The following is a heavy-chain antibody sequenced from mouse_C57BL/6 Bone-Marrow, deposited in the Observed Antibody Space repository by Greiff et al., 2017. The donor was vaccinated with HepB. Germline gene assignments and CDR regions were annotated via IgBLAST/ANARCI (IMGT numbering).Heavy chain of an antibody. Sequence: DVKLVESGGGLVQPGGSLKLSCAASGFTFSDYYMYWVRQTPEKRLEWVAYISNGGGSTYYPDTVKGRFTISRDNAKNTLYLQMSRLKSEDTAMYYCARGRWLLRGYFDVWGTGTTVTVSS. D-gene: IGHD2-3*01. CDR1: GFTFSDYY. V-gene: IGHV5-12*01. J-gene: IGHJ1*03. CDR3: ARGRWLLRGYFDV. CDR2: ISNGGGST.